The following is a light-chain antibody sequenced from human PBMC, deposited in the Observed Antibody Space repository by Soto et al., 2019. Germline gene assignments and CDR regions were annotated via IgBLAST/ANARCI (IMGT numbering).Light chain of an antibody. CDR3: EQYRTHWT. V-gene: IGKV1-5*03. CDR2: KAP. CDR1: QSIDTW. J-gene: IGKJ1*01. Sequence: DIPMPQSPSTLSASVGDRVTITCRASQSIDTWLAWYQQKPGKVPKVLIYKAPSLESGVPSRFSGSGSGTEFTVTISSLQPDDFATEDCEQYRTHWTFGHGTKVDIK.